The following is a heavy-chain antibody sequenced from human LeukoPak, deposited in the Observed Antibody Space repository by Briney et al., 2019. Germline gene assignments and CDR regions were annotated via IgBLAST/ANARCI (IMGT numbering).Heavy chain of an antibody. V-gene: IGHV1-69*13. D-gene: IGHD4-23*01. CDR1: GGTFSSYA. J-gene: IGHJ6*02. CDR2: IIPIFGTA. CDR3: ARTGPTTVVTLGYYYYGMDV. Sequence: SVKVSCKASGGTFSSYAISWVRQAPGQGLEWMGGIIPIFGTANYAQKFQGRVTITADESTSTAYMELSSLRSEDTAVYYCARTGPTTVVTLGYYYYGMDVWGQGTTVTVSS.